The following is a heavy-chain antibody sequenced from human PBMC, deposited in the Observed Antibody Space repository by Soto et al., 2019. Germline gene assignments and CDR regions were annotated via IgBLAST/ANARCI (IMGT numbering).Heavy chain of an antibody. J-gene: IGHJ6*02. V-gene: IGHV1-69*01. CDR1: GGTFSSYA. CDR3: AGPSIVVVPAAILYYYYGMDV. CDR2: IIPIFGTA. Sequence: QVQLVQSGAEVKKPGSSVKVSCKASGGTFSSYAISWVRQSPGQGLEWMGGIIPIFGTANYAQKCQGRVTITAAGYTSRAYMELSSLRSEDTAVYYCAGPSIVVVPAAILYYYYGMDVWGQWTTVTVSS. D-gene: IGHD2-2*01.